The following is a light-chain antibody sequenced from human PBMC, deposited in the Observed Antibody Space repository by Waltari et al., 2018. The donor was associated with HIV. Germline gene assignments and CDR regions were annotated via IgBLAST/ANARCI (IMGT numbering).Light chain of an antibody. V-gene: IGLV2-8*01. CDR1: SSYVGGYNY. CDR3: SSYAGSNNWV. Sequence: QSALTQPPSASGSPGPSVTISCTGTSSYVGGYNYVSWYQQYPGKAPKVMIFEVSNRPSGVPDRFSGSRSGNTASLTVSGLQAEDEADYYCSSYAGSNNWVFGGGTKLTVL. J-gene: IGLJ3*02. CDR2: EVS.